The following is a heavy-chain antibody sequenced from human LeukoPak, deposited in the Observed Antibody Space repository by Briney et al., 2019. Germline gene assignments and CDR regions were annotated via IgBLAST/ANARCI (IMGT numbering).Heavy chain of an antibody. CDR1: GGSFSGYY. V-gene: IGHV4-34*01. CDR3: ATETDHRVIILFEFAY. CDR2: INHSGST. J-gene: IGHJ4*02. D-gene: IGHD3-3*01. Sequence: PSETLSLTCAVYGGSFSGYYWSWIRQPPGKGLEWIGEINHSGSTNYNPSLKSRVTISVDTSKNQFSLKLSSVTAADTAVYYCATETDHRVIILFEFAYWGQGTLVTVSA.